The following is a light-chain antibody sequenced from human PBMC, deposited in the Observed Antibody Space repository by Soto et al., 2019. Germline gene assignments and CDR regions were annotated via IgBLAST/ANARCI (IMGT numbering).Light chain of an antibody. CDR1: SSNIGSGYD. V-gene: IGLV1-40*01. Sequence: QSVLTQPPSVSGAPGQRVTISCTGSSSNIGSGYDVHWYQQLPGTAPKVLIYGNNNRPSGVPDRFSGSKSGASASLAITGLLTEDEADYYCQSSDRSLSGRGVVFGGGTKLTVL. CDR2: GNN. CDR3: QSSDRSLSGRGVV. J-gene: IGLJ3*02.